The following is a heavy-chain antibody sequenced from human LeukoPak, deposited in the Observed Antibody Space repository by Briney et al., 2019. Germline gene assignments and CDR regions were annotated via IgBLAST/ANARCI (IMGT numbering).Heavy chain of an antibody. CDR3: ARDIVVVPAASIRSYNWFDP. J-gene: IGHJ5*02. V-gene: IGHV4-38-2*02. D-gene: IGHD2-2*01. CDR1: GYSISSGYY. CDR2: IYHSGST. Sequence: SETLSLTCTVSGYSISSGYYWGWIRPPPGKGLEWIGSIYHSGSTYYNPSLKSRVTISVDTSKNQFSLKLSSVTAADTAVYYCARDIVVVPAASIRSYNWFDPWGQGTLVTVSS.